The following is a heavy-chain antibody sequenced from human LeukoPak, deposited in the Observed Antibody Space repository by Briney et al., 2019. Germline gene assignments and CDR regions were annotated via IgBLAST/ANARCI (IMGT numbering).Heavy chain of an antibody. CDR1: GFTVSSNY. D-gene: IGHD3-10*01. Sequence: GGSLRLSCAASGFTVSSNYMSWVRQAPGKGLEWVSVIYSGGSTYYADSVKGRFTISRDNSKNTLYLQMNSLRAEDTAVCYCASLTHGAYYYYYMDVWGKGTTVTVSS. CDR2: IYSGGST. CDR3: ASLTHGAYYYYYMDV. V-gene: IGHV3-53*01. J-gene: IGHJ6*03.